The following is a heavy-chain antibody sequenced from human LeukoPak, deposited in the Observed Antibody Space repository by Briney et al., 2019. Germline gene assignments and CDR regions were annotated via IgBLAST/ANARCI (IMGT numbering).Heavy chain of an antibody. Sequence: AETLSLTCTVSGHSIRSTSYYWARIRQPAGKGLESIGSVYYDGNNYFNPSLKSRVTISVDTSKNQFSLKMRSVTAADRAVYDCARPSYYGGSARWGRGSLVTVSS. D-gene: IGHD2-21*01. CDR1: GHSIRSTSYY. J-gene: IGHJ4*02. CDR2: VYYDGNN. V-gene: IGHV4-39*01. CDR3: ARPSYYGGSAR.